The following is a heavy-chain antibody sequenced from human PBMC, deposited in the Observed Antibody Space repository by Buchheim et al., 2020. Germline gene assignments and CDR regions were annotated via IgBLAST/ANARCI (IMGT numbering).Heavy chain of an antibody. J-gene: IGHJ4*02. CDR1: GFTFSSYW. CDR3: ARGGTSESLDY. CDR2: INTDGTDT. V-gene: IGHV3-74*01. D-gene: IGHD3-10*01. Sequence: EVQLVDSGGGLVQPGGSLRLSCAASGFTFSSYWMHWVRQAPGKGPVWVSRINTDGTDTSYADSVKGRFTISRDNARNTLYLQMNSLEAEDTAVYFCARGGTSESLDYWGQGTL.